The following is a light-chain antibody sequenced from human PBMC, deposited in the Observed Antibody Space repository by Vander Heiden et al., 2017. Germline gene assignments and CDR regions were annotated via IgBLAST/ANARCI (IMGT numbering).Light chain of an antibody. CDR1: SSDVGSYNL. Sequence: QSAPTQPPSVSGLSGPSITISCTGTSSDVGSYNLVSWYQHRPGTAPKHLIYAVTERPSGVSNRYSGSKSGNTASLTIAGLQAEDEADYHCSSYAGSYTCVFGTGTEVTVL. V-gene: IGLV2-23*02. J-gene: IGLJ1*01. CDR3: SSYAGSYTCV. CDR2: AVT.